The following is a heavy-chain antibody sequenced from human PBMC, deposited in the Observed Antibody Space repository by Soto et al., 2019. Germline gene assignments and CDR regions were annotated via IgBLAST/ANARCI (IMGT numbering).Heavy chain of an antibody. CDR2: IYHGGTT. J-gene: IGHJ4*01. CDR3: ARVHVVVVAGGTFDH. D-gene: IGHD2-21*02. Sequence: LSLTCTVFGYSTSGGSYWAWIRQPPGKGPEWVASIYHGGTTFYNPSLKSRVTISVDTSTNQFSLKLTAVTAADTAGYYCARVHVVVVAGGTFDHWGQGTLVTVSS. CDR1: GYSTSGGSY. V-gene: IGHV4-38-2*02.